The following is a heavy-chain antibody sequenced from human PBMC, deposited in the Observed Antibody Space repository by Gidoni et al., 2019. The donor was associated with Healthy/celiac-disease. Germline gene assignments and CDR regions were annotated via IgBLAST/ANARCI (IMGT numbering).Heavy chain of an antibody. V-gene: IGHV3-49*04. CDR2: IRSKAYGGTT. D-gene: IGHD1-26*01. J-gene: IGHJ4*02. CDR1: GFTFGDSA. CDR3: TTQKTAIVGATTVDY. Sequence: EVQLVESGGCLVQPGRSLRLYCTASGFTFGDSAMSWVRQAPGKGLEWVGFIRSKAYGGTTEYAASVKGRFTISRDDSKSIAYLQMNSLKTEDTAVYYCTTQKTAIVGATTVDYWGQGTLVTVSS.